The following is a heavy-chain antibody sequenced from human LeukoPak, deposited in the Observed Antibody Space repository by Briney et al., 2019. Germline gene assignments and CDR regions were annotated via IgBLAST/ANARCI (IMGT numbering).Heavy chain of an antibody. CDR1: GFTFGDYA. CDR2: IRSKAYGGTT. Sequence: NPGRSLRLSCTASGFTFGDYAMSWFRQAPGKGLEWVGFIRSKAYGGTTEYAASVKGRFTTSRDDSKSIAYLQMNSLKTEDTAVYYCTRSAENNQVAGRIFDYWGQGTLVTVSS. D-gene: IGHD6-19*01. CDR3: TRSAENNQVAGRIFDY. V-gene: IGHV3-49*05. J-gene: IGHJ4*02.